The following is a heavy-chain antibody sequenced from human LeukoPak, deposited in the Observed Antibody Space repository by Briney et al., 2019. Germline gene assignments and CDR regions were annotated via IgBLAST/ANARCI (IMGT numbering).Heavy chain of an antibody. CDR1: GFTFSSYA. V-gene: IGHV3-64D*06. CDR2: ISSNGGIT. D-gene: IGHD3-10*01. J-gene: IGHJ4*02. Sequence: PGGSLRLSCSASGFTFSSYAMHWVRQGPGKGLEYVSAISSNGGITYYADSVKGRFTISRDNSKNTLYLQMSSLRAEDTAVYYCVKDEGGSGSYPDYWGQGTLVTVSS. CDR3: VKDEGGSGSYPDY.